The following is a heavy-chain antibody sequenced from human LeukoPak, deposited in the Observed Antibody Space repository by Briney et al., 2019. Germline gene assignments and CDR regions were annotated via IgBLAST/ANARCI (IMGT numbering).Heavy chain of an antibody. J-gene: IGHJ3*02. CDR1: GYTFTSYD. CDR3: ARDRVPYYDFWSGYYADAFDI. CDR2: MNPNSGNT. V-gene: IGHV1-8*01. Sequence: ASVKVSCKASGYTFTSYDINWVRQATGQGLEWMGWMNPNSGNTGYAQKFQGRVTMTRNTSISTAYMELSSLRSEDTAVYYCARDRVPYYDFWSGYYADAFDIWGQGTMVTVSS. D-gene: IGHD3-3*01.